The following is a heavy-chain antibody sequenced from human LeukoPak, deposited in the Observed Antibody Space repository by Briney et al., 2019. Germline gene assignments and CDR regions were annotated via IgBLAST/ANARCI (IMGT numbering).Heavy chain of an antibody. CDR2: IYWDDDK. D-gene: IGHD6-19*01. CDR1: GFSLTTSAVG. J-gene: IGHJ4*02. CDR3: AHIVALEKWQVAFDY. Sequence: SGPTLVKPTQTLTVTCTFSGFSLTTSAVGVGWIRQPPGKALEWLALIYWDDDKRISASLKRRLTITKDTSKNQVVLTMTNMDPVDTATYYCAHIVALEKWQVAFDYWGQGTLVTVSS. V-gene: IGHV2-5*02.